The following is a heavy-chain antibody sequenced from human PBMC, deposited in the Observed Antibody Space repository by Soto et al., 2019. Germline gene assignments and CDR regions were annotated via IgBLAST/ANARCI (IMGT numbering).Heavy chain of an antibody. CDR3: ARDKKGDCSGGSCYSHYYGMDV. D-gene: IGHD2-15*01. CDR1: GGTFSSYA. Sequence: QVQLVQSGAEVKKPGSSVKVSCKASGGTFSSYAISWVRQAPGQGLEWMGGLIPIFGTANYAQKFHGRVTISAEESTSTAYMELSSLRAEDTAVYYCARDKKGDCSGGSCYSHYYGMDVWGQGSTVTVSS. J-gene: IGHJ6*02. V-gene: IGHV1-69*01. CDR2: LIPIFGTA.